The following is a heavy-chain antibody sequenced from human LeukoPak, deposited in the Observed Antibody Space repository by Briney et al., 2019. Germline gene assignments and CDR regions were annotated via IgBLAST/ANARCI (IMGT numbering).Heavy chain of an antibody. Sequence: GGSLRLSCAASGFTFSSYAMHWVRQAPGKGLEWVAVISYDGSNKYYADSVKGRFTISRDNSKNTLYLQMNSLRAEDTAVYCCAREVGQLHVDYWGQGTLVTVSS. V-gene: IGHV3-30-3*01. CDR2: ISYDGSNK. CDR3: AREVGQLHVDY. D-gene: IGHD1-26*01. J-gene: IGHJ4*02. CDR1: GFTFSSYA.